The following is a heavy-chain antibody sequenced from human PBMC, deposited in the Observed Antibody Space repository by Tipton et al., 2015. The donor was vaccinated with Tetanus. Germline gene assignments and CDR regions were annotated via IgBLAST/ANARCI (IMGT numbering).Heavy chain of an antibody. J-gene: IGHJ4*02. CDR1: GYTFTGNY. D-gene: IGHD2-21*02. CDR2: INPNSGGT. CDR3: ARATANSAFDF. Sequence: QVQLVQSGAEVKKPGASVKVSCTASGYTFTGNYIHWVRQVPGQRLEWMAWINPNSGGTDFARKFQGRVTVTRGTSISTAYMELSGLRSDDTAVYFCARATANSAFDFWGQGTRVIVSS. V-gene: IGHV1-2*02.